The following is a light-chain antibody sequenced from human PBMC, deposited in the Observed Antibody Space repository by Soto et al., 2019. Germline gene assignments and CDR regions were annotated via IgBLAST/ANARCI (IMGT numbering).Light chain of an antibody. V-gene: IGKV3-11*01. CDR3: QQRSNWPPLT. Sequence: EILLTQSPVTLSLSPGERATLSCRASQRINNYLAWYQQKPGQAPRLLIYDISNRATGIPARFSGSGSGTDFTLTTSSLEPEHFAVYYCQQRSNWPPLTFGGGTRVE. CDR1: QRINNY. CDR2: DIS. J-gene: IGKJ4*01.